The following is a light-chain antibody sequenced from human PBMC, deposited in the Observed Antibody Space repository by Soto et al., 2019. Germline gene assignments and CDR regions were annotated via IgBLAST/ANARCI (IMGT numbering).Light chain of an antibody. CDR1: QSISNY. CDR2: DAS. J-gene: IGKJ4*01. Sequence: EIVLTQSPATLSLSPGEGATLSCRASQSISNYLAWYQQKPGQAPRLLIYDASNRATGIPARFSGSGSGSDFTLTISSLEPEDLAVYYCQHRINWPLTFGGGTKVDIK. V-gene: IGKV3-11*01. CDR3: QHRINWPLT.